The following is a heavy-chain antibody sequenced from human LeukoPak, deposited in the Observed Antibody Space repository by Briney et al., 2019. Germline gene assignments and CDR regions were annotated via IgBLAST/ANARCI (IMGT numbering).Heavy chain of an antibody. J-gene: IGHJ3*02. Sequence: GGSLRLSCAASGFTSSSYSMNWVRQAPGKGLEWVAVISYDGSNKYYADSVKGRFTISRDNSKNTLYLQMNSLRAEDTAVYYCARAWGSHHDAFDIWGQGTMVTVSS. CDR2: ISYDGSNK. CDR1: GFTSSSYS. CDR3: ARAWGSHHDAFDI. D-gene: IGHD7-27*01. V-gene: IGHV3-30*03.